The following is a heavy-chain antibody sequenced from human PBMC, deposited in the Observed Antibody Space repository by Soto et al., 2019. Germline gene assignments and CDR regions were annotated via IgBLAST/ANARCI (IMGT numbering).Heavy chain of an antibody. D-gene: IGHD2-15*01. V-gene: IGHV3-73*01. CDR1: GFAFNDSA. CDR2: VRSKSNNYAT. Sequence: VQVVQSGGGLVQPGGSLKLSCAASGFAFNDSAMHWVRQASGKGLEWVARVRSKSNNYATAYPASVKGRFIVSRDDSMGTTSLQMNSLKPEDTAIYFCTNNFVWGQGVLLTVS. J-gene: IGHJ4*02. CDR3: TNNFV.